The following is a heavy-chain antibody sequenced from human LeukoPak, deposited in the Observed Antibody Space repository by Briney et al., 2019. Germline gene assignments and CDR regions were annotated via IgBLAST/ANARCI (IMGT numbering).Heavy chain of an antibody. V-gene: IGHV3-48*02. D-gene: IGHD3-16*02. CDR3: VYRASSLSGMDV. J-gene: IGHJ6*03. CDR1: GFTFSSYS. CDR2: ISSSSTTI. Sequence: GGSLRLSCAASGFTFSSYSMNWVRQAPGKGLEWVSYISSSSTTIYYADSVKGRFTISRDNAKNSLYLQMNSLRDEETAVYYCVYRASSLSGMDVWGKGTTVTVSS.